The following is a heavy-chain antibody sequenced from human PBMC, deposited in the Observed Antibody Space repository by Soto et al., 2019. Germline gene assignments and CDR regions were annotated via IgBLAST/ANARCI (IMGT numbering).Heavy chain of an antibody. D-gene: IGHD3-10*01. J-gene: IGHJ5*02. V-gene: IGHV4-31*01. CDR1: GGSISSGGYY. CDR2: TYYSGNT. CDR3: ARGITMVRGAFNWFDP. Sequence: QVQLQESGPGLVKPSQTLSLTCTVSGGSISSGGYYWSWIRQHPGKGLEWIGYTYYSGNTYYNPFLKRPINKSRNTAKNQFLLELGSGTGGDTAVYYCARGITMVRGAFNWFDPWGQGTLVTVSS.